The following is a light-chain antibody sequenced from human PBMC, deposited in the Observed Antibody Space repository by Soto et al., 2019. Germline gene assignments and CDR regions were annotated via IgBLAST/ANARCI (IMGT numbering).Light chain of an antibody. CDR3: QQLNSYPIT. J-gene: IGKJ5*01. Sequence: IQMTQSPSSLSSSLGDRVTISCRASQGISSYLAWYQQKQGKAPKLLIYAASTLQSGVPSRFSGSGSGTDFTITISSLKTEDFSTYDCQQLNSYPITFGQGTRLEIK. CDR1: QGISSY. V-gene: IGKV1-9*01. CDR2: AAS.